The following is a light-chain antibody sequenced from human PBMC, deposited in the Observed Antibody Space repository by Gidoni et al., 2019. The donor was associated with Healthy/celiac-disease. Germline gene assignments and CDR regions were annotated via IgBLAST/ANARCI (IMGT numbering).Light chain of an antibody. Sequence: DIVLTQSPATLSLSPGERATLSCRASQSVSRYLAWYQQKSGQAPRLLIYGSSNRATGIPARFSGSGSGTDFTLTINSLEPEDFAVYCCQQRSNWLTFGGGTKVEIK. V-gene: IGKV3-11*01. CDR2: GSS. J-gene: IGKJ4*01. CDR1: QSVSRY. CDR3: QQRSNWLT.